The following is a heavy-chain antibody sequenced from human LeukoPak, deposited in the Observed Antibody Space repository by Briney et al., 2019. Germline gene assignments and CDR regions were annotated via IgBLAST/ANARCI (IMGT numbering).Heavy chain of an antibody. Sequence: GGSLRLSCATSGFTVSTKYMNWVRQAPGKGLEWVSILYSGSDTYYANSVKGRFTISRDSSKNILFLQMNDLRAEDTAVYYCARVGDHFHWYLDLWGRGTLVTVSS. D-gene: IGHD3-10*01. CDR2: LYSGSDT. J-gene: IGHJ2*01. CDR1: GFTVSTKY. CDR3: ARVGDHFHWYLDL. V-gene: IGHV3-53*01.